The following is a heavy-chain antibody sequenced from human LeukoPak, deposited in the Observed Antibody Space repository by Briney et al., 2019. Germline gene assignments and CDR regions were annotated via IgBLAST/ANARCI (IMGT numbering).Heavy chain of an antibody. V-gene: IGHV3-49*04. CDR3: TTDRGGPKY. J-gene: IGHJ4*02. D-gene: IGHD4-23*01. CDR1: GFTFSSYE. Sequence: GGSLRLSCAASGFTFSSYEMNWVRQAPGKGLEWVGFIRSNASGGTTEFAASVKGRFIISRDDSKSIAYLQMNDLETEDTAVYYCTTDRGGPKYWGQGTLVTVSS. CDR2: IRSNASGGTT.